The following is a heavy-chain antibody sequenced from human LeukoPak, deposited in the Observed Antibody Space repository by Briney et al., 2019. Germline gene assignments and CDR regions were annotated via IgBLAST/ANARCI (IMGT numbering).Heavy chain of an antibody. J-gene: IGHJ4*02. CDR2: ISSSGST. Sequence: SQTLSLTCTVSGDSISSGDYYWSWIRRPAGKGLEWIGRISSSGSTNYNPSLKSRVTISVDTSKNQFSLKLSSVTAADTAVYYCARVRPQGWIDYWGQGTLVTVSS. D-gene: IGHD2-15*01. CDR1: GDSISSGDYY. V-gene: IGHV4-61*02. CDR3: ARVRPQGWIDY.